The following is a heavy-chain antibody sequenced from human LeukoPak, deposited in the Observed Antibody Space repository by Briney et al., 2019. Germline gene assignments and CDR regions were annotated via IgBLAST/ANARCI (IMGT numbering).Heavy chain of an antibody. J-gene: IGHJ4*02. V-gene: IGHV1-18*01. CDR3: ARDDCSGGSCYPPFDY. CDR2: ISAYNGNT. Sequence: AASVKVSCKASGYTFTSYGISWVRQAPGQGLEWMGWISAYNGNTNYAQKLRGRVTMTTDTSTSTAYMELRSLRSDDTAVYYCARDDCSGGSCYPPFDYWGQGTLVTVSS. D-gene: IGHD2-15*01. CDR1: GYTFTSYG.